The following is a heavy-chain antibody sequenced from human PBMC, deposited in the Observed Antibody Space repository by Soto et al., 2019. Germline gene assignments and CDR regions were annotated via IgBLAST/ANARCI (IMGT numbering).Heavy chain of an antibody. CDR3: ARHITSYSGSYYYYYGMDV. D-gene: IGHD1-26*01. CDR1: GGSISSYY. V-gene: IGHV4-59*08. CDR2: IYYSGST. J-gene: IGHJ6*02. Sequence: PSETLSLTCTVSGGSISSYYWSWIRQPPGKGLEWIGYIYYSGSTNYNPSLKSRVTISVDTSKNQFSLKLSSVTAADTAVYYCARHITSYSGSYYYYYGMDVWGQGTTVTVSS.